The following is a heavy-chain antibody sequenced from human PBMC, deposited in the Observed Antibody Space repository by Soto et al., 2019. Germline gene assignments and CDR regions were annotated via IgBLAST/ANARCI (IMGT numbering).Heavy chain of an antibody. J-gene: IGHJ6*02. V-gene: IGHV3-30-3*01. Sequence: GGSLRLSCAASGFTFDDYTVNWFRQAPGKGLEWVAVISYDGSNKYYADSVKGRFTISRDNSKNTLYLQMNSLRAEDTAVYYCARAEAGPYYYYGMDVWGQGTTVTVSS. CDR3: ARAEAGPYYYYGMDV. CDR2: ISYDGSNK. CDR1: GFTFDDYT.